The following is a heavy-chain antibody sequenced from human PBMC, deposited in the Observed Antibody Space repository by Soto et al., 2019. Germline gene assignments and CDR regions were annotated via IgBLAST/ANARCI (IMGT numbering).Heavy chain of an antibody. CDR3: ARVAVGSYYFDY. Sequence: EVQLVESGGGLVQPGGSLRLSCAASGFTFSSYWMHWVHQAPGKGLVWVSRVNPDGSDTSYADSVKGRFTISRDNAKNTLYLQMNSLRAEDTAVYYCARVAVGSYYFDYWGQGTLLTVSS. D-gene: IGHD6-13*01. CDR2: VNPDGSDT. J-gene: IGHJ4*02. V-gene: IGHV3-74*01. CDR1: GFTFSSYW.